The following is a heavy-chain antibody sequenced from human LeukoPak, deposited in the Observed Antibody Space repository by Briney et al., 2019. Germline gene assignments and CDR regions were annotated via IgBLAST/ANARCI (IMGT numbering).Heavy chain of an antibody. D-gene: IGHD3-16*02. CDR2: IYYSGST. V-gene: IGHV4-59*08. CDR1: GGSISSYY. J-gene: IGHJ2*01. CDR3: ATTYYDYVWGSYRLVARTFDL. Sequence: SSATLSLTCTVSGGSISSYYWSWIRQPPGKGLEWIGYIYYSGSTNYNPSLKSRVTISVDTSKNQFSLKLSSVTAAVTAVYYCATTYYDYVWGSYRLVARTFDLWAVAPWSLSPQ.